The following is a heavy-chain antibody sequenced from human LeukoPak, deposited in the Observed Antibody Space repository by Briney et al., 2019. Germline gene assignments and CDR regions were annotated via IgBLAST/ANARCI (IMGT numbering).Heavy chain of an antibody. J-gene: IGHJ5*02. Sequence: SETLSLTCAVYSESFNDYFCIWIRQPPGKGLEWIGYVYYSGSTNYNPSLKSRVTISVDTSKNQFSLKLSSVTAADTAVYYCARIRGGPIAATGTGTYNWFDPWGQGTLVTVSS. CDR3: ARIRGGPIAATGTGTYNWFDP. CDR1: SESFNDYF. D-gene: IGHD6-13*01. V-gene: IGHV4-59*01. CDR2: VYYSGST.